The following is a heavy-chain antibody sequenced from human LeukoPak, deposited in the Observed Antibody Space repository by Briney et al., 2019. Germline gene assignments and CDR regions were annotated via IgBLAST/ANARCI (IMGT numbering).Heavy chain of an antibody. CDR3: ARVRGFRGVIHYFDY. D-gene: IGHD3-10*01. V-gene: IGHV3-7*01. CDR1: GFTFSSYG. J-gene: IGHJ4*02. CDR2: IKQDGSEK. Sequence: PGGSLRLSCAASGFTFSSYGMHWVRQAPGKGLEWVANIKQDGSEKYYVDSVKGRFTISRDNAKNSLYLQMNSLRAEDTAVYYCARVRGFRGVIHYFDYWGQGTLVTVSS.